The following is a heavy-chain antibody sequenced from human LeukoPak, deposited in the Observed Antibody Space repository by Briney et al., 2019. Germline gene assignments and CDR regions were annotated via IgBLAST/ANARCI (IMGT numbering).Heavy chain of an antibody. CDR2: IIGSGAST. J-gene: IGHJ5*02. D-gene: IGHD3-22*01. Sequence: PGGSLRPSCAASGFTFNSYAMSWVRQPAGKGLDWVSAIIGSGASTYYADSVKGRFTISRDNSKNTLYLQMNSLRAEDTAVYYCAKGPRPIEVRVVELNWFDPWGQGTLVTVSS. CDR3: AKGPRPIEVRVVELNWFDP. V-gene: IGHV3-23*01. CDR1: GFTFNSYA.